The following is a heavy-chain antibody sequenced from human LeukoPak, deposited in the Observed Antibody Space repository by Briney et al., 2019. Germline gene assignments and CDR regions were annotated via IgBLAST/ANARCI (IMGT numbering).Heavy chain of an antibody. CDR2: IYYSGST. CDR1: GGSISSSSYY. J-gene: IGHJ4*02. V-gene: IGHV4-39*01. CDR3: ARLRGNDNDYPDY. D-gene: IGHD4-11*01. Sequence: SETLSLTCTVSGGSISSSSYYWGWIRQPPGKGLEWIGSIYYSGSTYYNPSLKSRATISVDTSKNQFSLKLSSVTAADTAVYYCARLRGNDNDYPDYWGQGTLVTVSS.